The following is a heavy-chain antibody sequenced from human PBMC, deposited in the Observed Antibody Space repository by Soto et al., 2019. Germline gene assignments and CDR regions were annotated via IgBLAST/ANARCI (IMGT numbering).Heavy chain of an antibody. J-gene: IGHJ4*02. CDR1: GFRFNIYS. D-gene: IGHD6-19*01. CDR3: ARSVEGHFDY. Sequence: EVQLVESGGGLVQPGGSLRLTCVASGFRFNIYSMNWIRQAPGKGLEWSSYITSDTNTIKYADSVKGRFTISRDNVKNLGYLQMNSLRDEDTAVYFCARSVEGHFDYWGRGAVFTVSS. V-gene: IGHV3-48*02. CDR2: ITSDTNTI.